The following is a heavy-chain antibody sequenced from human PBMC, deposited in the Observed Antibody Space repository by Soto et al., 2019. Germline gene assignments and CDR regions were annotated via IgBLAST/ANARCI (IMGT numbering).Heavy chain of an antibody. J-gene: IGHJ4*02. Sequence: SVKVSCKASGGTFRTSAISWVRQAPGQGLEWVGGIMPVFRRPKYAQNFQGRVTITADESTSTAYMELSSLRSEDTAVFYCARGVVGSWTDGFFDYWGQGTVVTVSS. V-gene: IGHV1-69*13. CDR1: GGTFRTSA. D-gene: IGHD1-1*01. CDR3: ARGVVGSWTDGFFDY. CDR2: IMPVFRRP.